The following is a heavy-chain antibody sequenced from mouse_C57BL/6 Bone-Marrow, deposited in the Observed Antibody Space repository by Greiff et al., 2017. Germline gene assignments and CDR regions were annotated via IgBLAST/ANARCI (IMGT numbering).Heavy chain of an antibody. CDR1: GFTFSSYG. J-gene: IGHJ2*01. Sequence: DVKLVESGRDLVKPGGSLKISCAASGFTFSSYGMSWVRQTPDKRLEWVATISSGGSYTYYPDSVKGRFTISRDNAKNTMYLQMSSLKSEDTATYYYARQGYYDGYYGYGGRGNTLTVSA. D-gene: IGHD2-3*01. V-gene: IGHV5-6*02. CDR3: ARQGYYDGYYGY. CDR2: ISSGGSYT.